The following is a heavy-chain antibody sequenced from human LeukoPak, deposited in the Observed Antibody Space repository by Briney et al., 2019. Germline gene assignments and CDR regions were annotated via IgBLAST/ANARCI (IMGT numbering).Heavy chain of an antibody. CDR2: INTNTGNP. J-gene: IGHJ4*02. V-gene: IGHV7-4-1*02. D-gene: IGHD2-15*01. CDR1: GYTFTSYA. CDR3: ARAVVVVAAKGLGIDY. Sequence: GASVKVSCKASGYTFTSYAMNWVRQAPGQGLEWMGWINTNTGNPTYAQGFTGRFVFSLDTSVSTAYLQISSLKAEDTAVYYCARAVVVVAAKGLGIDYWGQGTLVTVSS.